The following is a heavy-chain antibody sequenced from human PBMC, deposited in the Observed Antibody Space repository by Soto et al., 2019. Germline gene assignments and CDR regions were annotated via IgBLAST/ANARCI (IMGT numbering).Heavy chain of an antibody. CDR3: ARGPVYSSTWFDC. J-gene: IGHJ4*02. V-gene: IGHV4-59*01. D-gene: IGHD6-13*01. CDR2: IYYSGIT. Sequence: SETLSLTCTVSGGSISTYYWTWLRQPPGKGLEWIGYIYYSGITDYNPSLKSRVPILVYTSKNQFSLKLSSVTAADTAVYYCARGPVYSSTWFDCWGQGTMVTVSS. CDR1: GGSISTYY.